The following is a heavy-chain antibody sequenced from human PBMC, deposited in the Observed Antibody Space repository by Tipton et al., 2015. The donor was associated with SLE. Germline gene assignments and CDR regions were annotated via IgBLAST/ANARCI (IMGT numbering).Heavy chain of an antibody. Sequence: TLSLTCTVSGGSISSYYWSWIRQPPGKGLEWIGEINHSGSTNYNPSLKSRVTISVDTSKNQFSLKLSSVTAADTAVYYCARLGKRITMVRGVIPYAFDIWGQGTMVTVSS. V-gene: IGHV4-34*01. CDR1: GGSISSYY. J-gene: IGHJ3*02. CDR2: INHSGST. CDR3: ARLGKRITMVRGVIPYAFDI. D-gene: IGHD3-10*01.